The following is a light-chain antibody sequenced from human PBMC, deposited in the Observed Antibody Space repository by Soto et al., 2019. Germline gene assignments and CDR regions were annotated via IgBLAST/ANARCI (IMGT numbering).Light chain of an antibody. V-gene: IGLV2-23*01. J-gene: IGLJ1*01. CDR2: EGS. Sequence: QSALTQPSSLSGSPGQSITISCTGTISDVGSYNLVSWYQQHPGKAPKLMIYEGSKRPSGVSNRFSGSKSGNTASLTISGLQAEDEADYYCCSYAGSSPTYVFGTGTKVTVL. CDR3: CSYAGSSPTYV. CDR1: ISDVGSYNL.